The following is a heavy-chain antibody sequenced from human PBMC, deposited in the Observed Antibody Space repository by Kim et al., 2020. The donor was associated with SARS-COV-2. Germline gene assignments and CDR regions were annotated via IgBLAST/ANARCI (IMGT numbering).Heavy chain of an antibody. CDR2: INNYESEI. Sequence: GGSLRLSCAASGFTFSAFNMHWVRQAPGKGLVWVSRINNYESEITYADSVRGRFIISRDNSKNTVYLQMNSLRVEDTAVYYCATDIYWNIDEY. V-gene: IGHV3-74*03. D-gene: IGHD1-1*01. CDR3: ATDIYWNIDEY. CDR1: GFTFSAFN. J-gene: IGHJ1*01.